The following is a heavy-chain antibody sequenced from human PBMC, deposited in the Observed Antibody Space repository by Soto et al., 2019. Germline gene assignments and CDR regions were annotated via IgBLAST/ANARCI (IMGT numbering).Heavy chain of an antibody. CDR2: ISYDGSNK. CDR3: AKVMGYCSGGSCYSSFDY. CDR1: GFTFSSYG. J-gene: IGHJ4*02. D-gene: IGHD2-15*01. V-gene: IGHV3-30*18. Sequence: QVQLVESGGGVVQPGRSLRLSCAASGFTFSSYGMHWVRQAPGKGLEWVAVISYDGSNKYYADSVKGRFTISRDKSKNTLYLQMNSLRAEDTAVYYCAKVMGYCSGGSCYSSFDYWGQGTLVTVSS.